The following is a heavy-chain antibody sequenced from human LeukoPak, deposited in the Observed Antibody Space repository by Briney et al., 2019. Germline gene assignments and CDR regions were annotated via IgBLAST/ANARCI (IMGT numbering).Heavy chain of an antibody. CDR3: ARLVGYCSGGSCYPGYYYGMDV. V-gene: IGHV1-18*01. J-gene: IGHJ6*02. Sequence: GASVKVSCKASGYTFTSYGISWVRQAPGQGLEWMGWISAYNGSTNYAQKLQGRVTMTTDTSTSTAYMELRSLRSDDTAVYYCARLVGYCSGGSCYPGYYYGMDVWGQGTTVTVSS. CDR2: ISAYNGST. CDR1: GYTFTSYG. D-gene: IGHD2-15*01.